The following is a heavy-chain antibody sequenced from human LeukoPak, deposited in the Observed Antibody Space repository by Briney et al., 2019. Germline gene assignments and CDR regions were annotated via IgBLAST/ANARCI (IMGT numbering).Heavy chain of an antibody. J-gene: IGHJ4*02. CDR3: VKAPTPPREWLSSSYYFDY. Sequence: GGTLRLSCSASGFTFSSYAMHWVRQAPGKGLEYVSAISSNGGSTYYADSVKGRFTISRDNSKNTLYLQMSSLRAEDTAVYHCVKAPTPPREWLSSSYYFDYWGQGTLVTVSS. CDR2: ISSNGGST. V-gene: IGHV3-64D*06. CDR1: GFTFSSYA. D-gene: IGHD3-3*01.